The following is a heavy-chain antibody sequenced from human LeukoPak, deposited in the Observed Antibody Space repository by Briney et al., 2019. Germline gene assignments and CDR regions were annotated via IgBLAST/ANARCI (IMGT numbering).Heavy chain of an antibody. CDR3: ARVFYGSGSYHLYYFDY. V-gene: IGHV4-38-2*02. Sequence: SETLSLTCTVSGYSISSGYYWGWIRQPPGKGLEWIGSIYHSGSTYYNPSLKSRVTISVGTSKNQFSLKLSSVTAADTAVYYCARVFYGSGSYHLYYFDYWGQGTLVTVSS. CDR1: GYSISSGYY. CDR2: IYHSGST. J-gene: IGHJ4*02. D-gene: IGHD3-10*01.